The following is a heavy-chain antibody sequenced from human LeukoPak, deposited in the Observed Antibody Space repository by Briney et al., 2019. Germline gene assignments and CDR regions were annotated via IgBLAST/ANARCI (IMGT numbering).Heavy chain of an antibody. CDR1: GFTFSSYW. J-gene: IGHJ4*02. D-gene: IGHD3-3*01. V-gene: IGHV3-74*01. CDR2: IKTDGSST. CDR3: ARDLSPITIFGVSLGY. Sequence: GGSLRLSCAASGFTFSSYWMHWVRQAPGKGLVWVSRIKTDGSSTSYVDSVKGRFTISRDNAKNTLYLQMNSLRAEDTAVYYCARDLSPITIFGVSLGYWGQGTLVTVSS.